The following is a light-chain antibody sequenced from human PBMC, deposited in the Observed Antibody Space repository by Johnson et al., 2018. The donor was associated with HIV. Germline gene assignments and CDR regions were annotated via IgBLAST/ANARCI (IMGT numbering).Light chain of an antibody. J-gene: IGLJ1*01. CDR1: TSIIGNIS. CDR2: NNN. CDR3: GTWDNSLSPVDV. V-gene: IGLV1-51*01. Sequence: QSVLTQPPSVSAAPVHKVSISCSGSTSIIGNISVSWYQHLPGTAPKILIYNNNKRPSGIPDRFSGSNSGTSATLGITGLQPGDEADYYCGTWDNSLSPVDVFGTATRVSVL.